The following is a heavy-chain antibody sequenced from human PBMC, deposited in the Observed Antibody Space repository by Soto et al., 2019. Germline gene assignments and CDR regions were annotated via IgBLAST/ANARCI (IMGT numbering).Heavy chain of an antibody. CDR1: GFTFSAYW. V-gene: IGHV3-74*01. J-gene: IGHJ4*02. CDR2: ISDDGSTA. Sequence: GGSLSLSCAVSGFTFSAYWMHWVRQVPGKGLTWVSRISDDGSTATYADSVKGRFVISRDNAKNSLYLEMNTLRVDDSGLYYCTRGPRVSSTGTGAHWGRGTLVTSPQ. CDR3: TRGPRVSSTGTGAH. D-gene: IGHD1-1*01.